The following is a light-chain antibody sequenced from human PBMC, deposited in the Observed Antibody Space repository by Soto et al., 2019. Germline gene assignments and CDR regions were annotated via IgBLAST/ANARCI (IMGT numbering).Light chain of an antibody. J-gene: IGKJ2*01. V-gene: IGKV3-20*01. Sequence: EIVLTQSPGTLSLSPGERATLSCRASQSVSSNYLAWYQQKPGQAPRLLIYGASSRATGIPDRFSGSGSGTYFTLAISRLEPEDVAVYYCRQYSSPPPRTFGQGTKLEIK. CDR2: GAS. CDR1: QSVSSNY. CDR3: RQYSSPPPRT.